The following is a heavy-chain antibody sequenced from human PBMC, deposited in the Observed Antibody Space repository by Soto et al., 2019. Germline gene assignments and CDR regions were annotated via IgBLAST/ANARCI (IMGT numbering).Heavy chain of an antibody. D-gene: IGHD4-17*01. CDR1: GYTFTSYG. Sequence: ASVKVSCKASGYTFTSYGISWVRQAPGQGLEWMGWISAYNGNTNYAQKLQGRVTMTTDTSTSTAYMELRSLRSDDTAVYYCARAAGLTTVDSPTFDYWGQGTPVTVSS. V-gene: IGHV1-18*01. CDR2: ISAYNGNT. J-gene: IGHJ4*02. CDR3: ARAAGLTTVDSPTFDY.